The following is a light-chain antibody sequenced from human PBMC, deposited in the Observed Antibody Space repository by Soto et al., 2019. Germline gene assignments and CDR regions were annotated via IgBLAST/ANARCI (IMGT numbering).Light chain of an antibody. CDR2: GAS. V-gene: IGKV1-39*01. Sequence: DMQMTQSPSSLSASVGDRVTITCRPSQTIDNYLNWYQHKPGKAPKLLIHGASTLQSGVSTSFTGGAFRTDFTLTVDNLQAEDFATYYCQQTYTFPLAFGQGTELEI. CDR3: QQTYTFPLA. CDR1: QTIDNY. J-gene: IGKJ2*01.